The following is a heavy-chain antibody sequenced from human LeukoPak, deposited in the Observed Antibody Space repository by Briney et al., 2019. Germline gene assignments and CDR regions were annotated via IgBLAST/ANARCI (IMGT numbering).Heavy chain of an antibody. Sequence: PGGSLRLSCAASGFTFSSHSMNWVRQAPGKGLEWVSSISSSSSYIYYADSVKGRFTISRDNAKNSLYLQMNSLRAEDTAVYYCARDPRAYYDFWSGYYGVWFDPWGQGTLVTVSS. CDR3: ARDPRAYYDFWSGYYGVWFDP. CDR1: GFTFSSHS. D-gene: IGHD3-3*01. CDR2: ISSSSSYI. J-gene: IGHJ5*02. V-gene: IGHV3-21*01.